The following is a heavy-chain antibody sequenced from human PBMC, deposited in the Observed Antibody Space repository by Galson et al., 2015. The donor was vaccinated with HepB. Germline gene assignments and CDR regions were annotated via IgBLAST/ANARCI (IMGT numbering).Heavy chain of an antibody. D-gene: IGHD4-11*01. CDR1: GGSISSGGYY. Sequence: TLSLTCTVSGGSISSGGYYWSWIRQHPGKGLEWIGYIYYSGGTYYNPSLKSRVTISVDTSKNQFSLKLSSVTAADTAVYYCARAGDYSHQFDYWGQGTLVTVSS. J-gene: IGHJ4*02. CDR3: ARAGDYSHQFDY. V-gene: IGHV4-31*03. CDR2: IYYSGGT.